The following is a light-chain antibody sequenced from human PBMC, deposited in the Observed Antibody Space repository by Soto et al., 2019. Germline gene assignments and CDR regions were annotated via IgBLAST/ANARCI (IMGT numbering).Light chain of an antibody. CDR2: GAS. V-gene: IGKV3-20*01. CDR3: QQYGSSPRT. CDR1: QSVSSSY. Sequence: EIVLTQSPGTLSLSPGERATLSCRASQSVSSSYLAWYQQKPGQAPRLLIYGASSRATGIPDRFSGSGSGTDFTLTISRLEPEDCGVYYCQQYGSSPRTFGQGTKVDIK. J-gene: IGKJ1*01.